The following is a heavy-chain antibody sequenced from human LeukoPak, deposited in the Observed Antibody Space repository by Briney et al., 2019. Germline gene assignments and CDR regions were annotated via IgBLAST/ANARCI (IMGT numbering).Heavy chain of an antibody. Sequence: SETLSLICSVSGGSLSTYYWNWIRQLPGKGLEWIGYIDYSGSTNYNPSLKSRVTMSVDTSKSQFSLRLRSVTAADTAVYYCARVLRYGSGSYNGYWGQGTLVTVSS. J-gene: IGHJ4*02. D-gene: IGHD3-10*01. V-gene: IGHV4-59*01. CDR2: IDYSGST. CDR3: ARVLRYGSGSYNGY. CDR1: GGSLSTYY.